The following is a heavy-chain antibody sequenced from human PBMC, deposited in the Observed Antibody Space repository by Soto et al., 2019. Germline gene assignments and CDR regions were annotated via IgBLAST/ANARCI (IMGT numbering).Heavy chain of an antibody. CDR3: ARVQSPNYSEMATTNDY. D-gene: IGHD5-12*01. CDR2: INSDGSST. Sequence: GGSLRLSCAASGFTFSSYWMHWVRQAPGKGLVWVSRINSDGSSTSYADSVKGRFTISRDNAKNTLYLQMNSLRAEDTAVYYCARVQSPNYSEMATTNDYWGQGTLVTGSS. CDR1: GFTFSSYW. J-gene: IGHJ4*02. V-gene: IGHV3-74*01.